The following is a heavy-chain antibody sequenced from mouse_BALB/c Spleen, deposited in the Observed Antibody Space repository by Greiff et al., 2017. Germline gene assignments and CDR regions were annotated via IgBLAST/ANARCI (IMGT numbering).Heavy chain of an antibody. CDR3: ARSGYNTPDYAMDY. Sequence: EVKLVESGGGLVQPGGSRKLSCAASGFTFSSFGMHWVRQAPEKGLEWVAYISSGSSTIYYADTVKGRFTISRDNPKNTLFLQMTSLRSEDTAMYYCARSGYNTPDYAMDYWGQGTSVTVSS. D-gene: IGHD5-1-1*01. CDR1: GFTFSSFG. V-gene: IGHV5-17*02. J-gene: IGHJ4*01. CDR2: ISSGSSTI.